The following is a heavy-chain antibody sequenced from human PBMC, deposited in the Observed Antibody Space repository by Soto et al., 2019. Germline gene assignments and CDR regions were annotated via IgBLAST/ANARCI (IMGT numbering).Heavy chain of an antibody. CDR1: GYTFTGYY. D-gene: IGHD2-2*03. CDR2: INPNSGGT. V-gene: IGHV1-2*04. Sequence: ASVKVSCKASGYTFTGYYMHWVRQAPGQGLEWMGWINPNSGGTNYAQKFQGWVTMTRDTSISTAYMELSRLRSDDTAVYYCARSTLDIVVVPPATGFAFWGQGSLVTVSS. CDR3: ARSTLDIVVVPPATGFAF. J-gene: IGHJ4*02.